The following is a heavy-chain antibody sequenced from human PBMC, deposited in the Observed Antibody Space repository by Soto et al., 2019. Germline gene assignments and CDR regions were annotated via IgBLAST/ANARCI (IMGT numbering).Heavy chain of an antibody. D-gene: IGHD3-10*01. CDR2: TKPHNGNT. CDR3: ARDLDGSGSYYTDY. CDR1: GYTFNIYG. J-gene: IGHJ4*02. V-gene: IGHV1-18*01. Sequence: ASVKVSCKTSGYTFNIYGINWVRQAPGQGLEWMGWTKPHNGNTKYAQTLQDRLIMTTDTATSTAYMELRSLRSDDTAVYYCARDLDGSGSYYTDYWSQGTLVTVSS.